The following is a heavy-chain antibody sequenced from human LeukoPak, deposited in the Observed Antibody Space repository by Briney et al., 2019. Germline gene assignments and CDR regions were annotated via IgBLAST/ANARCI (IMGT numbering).Heavy chain of an antibody. CDR2: IHYSGST. V-gene: IGHV4-39*01. Sequence: SETLSLTCTVSGGSTSSYYWGWIRQPPGKGLEWIGSIHYSGSTYYNPSLKSRVTISVDTSKSQFSLKLSSVTAADTAVYYCARQPRGQWELLAYWGQGTLVTVSS. CDR1: GGSTSSYY. J-gene: IGHJ4*02. CDR3: ARQPRGQWELLAY. D-gene: IGHD1-26*01.